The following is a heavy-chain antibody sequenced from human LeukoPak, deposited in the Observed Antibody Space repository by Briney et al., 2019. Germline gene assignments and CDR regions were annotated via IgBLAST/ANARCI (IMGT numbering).Heavy chain of an antibody. CDR3: ARDRGGVVVA. Sequence: PGGSVRLSCAASGFTFSSYSMNWVRQAPGKGLEWVSSISSSSSYIYYADSVKGRFTISRDNAKNSLYLQMNSLRAEDTAVYYCARDRGGVVVAWGQGTLVTVSS. D-gene: IGHD2-15*01. CDR2: ISSSSSYI. V-gene: IGHV3-21*01. CDR1: GFTFSSYS. J-gene: IGHJ4*02.